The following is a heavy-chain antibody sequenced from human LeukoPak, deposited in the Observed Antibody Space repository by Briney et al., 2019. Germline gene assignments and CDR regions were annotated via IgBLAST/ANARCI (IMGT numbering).Heavy chain of an antibody. CDR2: IYPSGST. J-gene: IGHJ4*02. Sequence: PSETLSLTCTVSGASLSSGSYYWSWIRQPAGKGLEWIGRIYPSGSTDYNPSLKSRVTISVDTSKNQFSLKLSSMTAADTAVYYCAREVEGVVGAFLDYWGQGTLVTVSS. CDR3: AREVEGVVGAFLDY. V-gene: IGHV4-61*02. CDR1: GASLSSGSYY. D-gene: IGHD1-26*01.